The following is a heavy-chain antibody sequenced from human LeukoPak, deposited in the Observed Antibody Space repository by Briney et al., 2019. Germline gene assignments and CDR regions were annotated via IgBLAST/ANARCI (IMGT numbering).Heavy chain of an antibody. CDR2: ITSSGSVI. CDR1: GFTFSSYS. D-gene: IGHD6-13*01. J-gene: IGHJ4*02. CDR3: ARGGSSCFDS. Sequence: GGSLRLSCAASGFTFSSYSMNWVRQAPGKGLEWVSYITSSGSVIYHADSVKGRFTISRDNAKNPLYLQMNNLRDEDTAVYYCARGGSSCFDSWGQGTLVTVSS. V-gene: IGHV3-48*02.